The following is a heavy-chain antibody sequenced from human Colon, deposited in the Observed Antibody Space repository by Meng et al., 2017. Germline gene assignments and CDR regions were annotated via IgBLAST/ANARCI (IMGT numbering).Heavy chain of an antibody. CDR1: GYTFTGYG. J-gene: IGHJ4*02. CDR3: ARVPSYCYGSGSYYHNFDY. CDR2: ISAYNGNT. V-gene: IGHV1-18*01. D-gene: IGHD3-10*01. Sequence: ASVKVSCKASGYTFTGYGISWVRQAPGQGLEWMGWISAYNGNTNYAQKLQGRVTMTTDTSTSTAYMELRSLRSDDTAVYYCARVPSYCYGSGSYYHNFDYWGQGTLVTVSS.